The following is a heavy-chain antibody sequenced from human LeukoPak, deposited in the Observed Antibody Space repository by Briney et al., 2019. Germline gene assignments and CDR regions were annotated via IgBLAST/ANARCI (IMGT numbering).Heavy chain of an antibody. CDR3: ARVPQGSSWPYYFDY. CDR1: GGTFSTYA. J-gene: IGHJ4*02. CDR2: IVPILGTA. V-gene: IGHV1-69*04. D-gene: IGHD6-13*01. Sequence: ASVKVSCKASGGTFSTYAISWVRQAPGQGLEWVGRIVPILGTANYAQNFQGRVTITADRSTTTAYMELSSLRSEDKAVYYCARVPQGSSWPYYFDYWGQGTLVTVSS.